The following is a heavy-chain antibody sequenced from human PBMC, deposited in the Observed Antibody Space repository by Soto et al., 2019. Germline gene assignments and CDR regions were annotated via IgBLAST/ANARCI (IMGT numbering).Heavy chain of an antibody. CDR3: ARGGLRYFDWFWHYYGMDV. CDR2: VYSTGST. D-gene: IGHD3-9*01. V-gene: IGHV4-30-4*08. J-gene: IGHJ6*02. CDR1: GASIRGSYYF. Sequence: SETLSLTCTVTGASIRGSYYFWSWIRQPPGEGLEWLGYVYSTGSTYYNPSLKSRISMSVDTSKNQFSLKLSSVTAADTAVYYCARGGLRYFDWFWHYYGMDVWGQGTTVTVSS.